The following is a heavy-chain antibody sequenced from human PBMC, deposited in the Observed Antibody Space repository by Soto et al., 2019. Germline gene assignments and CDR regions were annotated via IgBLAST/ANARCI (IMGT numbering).Heavy chain of an antibody. D-gene: IGHD3-16*01. CDR1: GGSVSSGSYY. V-gene: IGHV4-61*01. CDR2: IYYSGST. J-gene: IGHJ4*02. CDR3: ASGWVYDFDY. Sequence: SETLSLTCTVSGGSVSSGSYYWSWIRQPPGKGLEWIGYIYYSGSTNYNPSLKSRVTISVDTSKNQFSLKLSSVTAADTAVYYCASGWVYDFDYWGQGTLVTVSS.